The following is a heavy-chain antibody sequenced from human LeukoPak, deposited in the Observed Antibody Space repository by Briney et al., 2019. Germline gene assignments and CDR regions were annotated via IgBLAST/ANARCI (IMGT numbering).Heavy chain of an antibody. CDR1: GFTFRDYY. CDR2: ISSSSSYT. V-gene: IGHV3-11*06. CDR3: ARVKSSGGSLPEDDAFDI. J-gene: IGHJ3*02. Sequence: PGGSLRLSCAASGFTFRDYYMSWIRQAPGKGLEWVSYISSSSSYTNYAGSVKGRFTISRDNAKNSLFLQMNSLRAEDTAVYYCARVKSSGGSLPEDDAFDIWGQGTMVTVSS. D-gene: IGHD2-15*01.